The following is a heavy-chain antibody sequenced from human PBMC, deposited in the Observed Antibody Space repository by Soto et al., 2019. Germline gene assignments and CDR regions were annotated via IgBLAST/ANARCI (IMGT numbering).Heavy chain of an antibody. J-gene: IGHJ4*02. V-gene: IGHV4-59*08. CDR1: GGSISSYY. CDR3: ARRYSSGFDF. CDR2: IFYSGST. Sequence: QVQLQESGPGLVKPSETLSLTCTVSGGSISSYYWSWIRQPPGKGLEWIGYIFYSGSTNYNPSLKSRVTISVDTSKNQFSLKLSSVTAAYTAVYYCARRYSSGFDFWGQGTLVTVSS. D-gene: IGHD6-19*01.